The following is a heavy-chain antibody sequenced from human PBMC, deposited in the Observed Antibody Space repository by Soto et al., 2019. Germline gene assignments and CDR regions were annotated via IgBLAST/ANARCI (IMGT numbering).Heavy chain of an antibody. CDR1: GGSISSSSYY. Sequence: QLQLQESGPGLVKPSETLSLTCTVSGGSISSSSYYWGWIRQPPGKGLEWIGSIYYSGSTYYNPSLKSRVTISVDTSKNQFSLKPSSVTAADTAVYYCRYSYGPSYYYYGMDVWGQGTTVTVSS. V-gene: IGHV4-39*01. CDR2: IYYSGST. J-gene: IGHJ6*02. D-gene: IGHD5-18*01. CDR3: RYSYGPSYYYYGMDV.